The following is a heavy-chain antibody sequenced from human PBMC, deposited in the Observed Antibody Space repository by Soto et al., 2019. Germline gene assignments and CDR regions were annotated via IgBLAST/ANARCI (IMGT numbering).Heavy chain of an antibody. D-gene: IGHD1-1*01. CDR1: GFTFSSYA. CDR3: AKSVYNWNDGFFDY. Sequence: PGGSLRLSCAASGFTFSSYAMHWVRQAPGKGLEYVSAISSNGGSTYYANSVKGRFTISRDNSKNTLYLQMGSLRAEDMAVYYCAKSVYNWNDGFFDYWGQGTLVTVSS. V-gene: IGHV3-64*01. CDR2: ISSNGGST. J-gene: IGHJ4*02.